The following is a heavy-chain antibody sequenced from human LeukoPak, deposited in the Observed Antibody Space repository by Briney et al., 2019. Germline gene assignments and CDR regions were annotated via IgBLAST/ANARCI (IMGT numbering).Heavy chain of an antibody. CDR2: INHSGST. V-gene: IGHV4-34*01. CDR1: GGSFSGYY. J-gene: IGHJ4*02. D-gene: IGHD2-2*01. CDR3: ARGYCSSTSCYLGHDY. Sequence: KPSETLSLTCAVYGGSFSGYYWSWIRQPPGKGLEWIGEINHSGSTNYNPSLKSRVTISVDTSKDQFSLKLSSVTAADTAVYYCARGYCSSTSCYLGHDYWGQGTLSPSPQ.